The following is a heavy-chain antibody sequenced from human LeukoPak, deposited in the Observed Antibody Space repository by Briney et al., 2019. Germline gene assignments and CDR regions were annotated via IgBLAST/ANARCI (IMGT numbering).Heavy chain of an antibody. CDR3: AREPGNNGDLDY. V-gene: IGHV3-21*01. CDR2: ISTSGSST. CDR1: GFTFSTYN. Sequence: GGSLRLSCAASGFTFSTYNMNWVRQAPGKGPEWVSSISTSGSSTFYADSMKGRFTISRDNAKSSLYLQMSSLRAEDTAVYYCAREPGNNGDLDYWGQGTLVTVSS. J-gene: IGHJ4*02. D-gene: IGHD4-17*01.